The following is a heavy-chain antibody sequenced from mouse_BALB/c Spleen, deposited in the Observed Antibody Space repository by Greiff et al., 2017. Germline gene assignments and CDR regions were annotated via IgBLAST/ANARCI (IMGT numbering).Heavy chain of an antibody. CDR1: GFAFSSYD. D-gene: IGHD1-1*01. Sequence: DVMLVESGGGLVKPGGSLKLSCAASGFAFSSYDMSWVRQTPEKRLEWVAYISSGGGSTYYPDTVKGRFTISRDNAKNTLYLQMSSLKSEDTAMYYCASLTHYYAMDYWGQGTSVTVSS. CDR3: ASLTHYYAMDY. J-gene: IGHJ4*01. V-gene: IGHV5-12-1*01. CDR2: ISSGGGST.